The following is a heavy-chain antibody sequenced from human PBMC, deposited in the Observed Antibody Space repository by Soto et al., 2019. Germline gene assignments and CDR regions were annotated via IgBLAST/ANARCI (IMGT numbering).Heavy chain of an antibody. D-gene: IGHD2-8*02. V-gene: IGHV3-23*01. CDR1: GFTFSNHA. J-gene: IGHJ4*02. CDR2: IGGLSTIT. Sequence: EVQLLESGGGLVQPGGSLRLSCAASGFTFSNHAMGWVRQTPVKGLEWVSSIGGLSTITSYAETVEGRFSITRDNSKNTLYLQMNNLRAEDTATYYCARLCTVGLCRNFEYWGQGTLVTVSS. CDR3: ARLCTVGLCRNFEY.